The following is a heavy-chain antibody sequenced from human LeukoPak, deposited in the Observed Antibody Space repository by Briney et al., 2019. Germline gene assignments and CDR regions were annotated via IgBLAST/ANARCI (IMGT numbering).Heavy chain of an antibody. CDR3: ARDGGTYSSGWYSNNWFDP. CDR2: ISPYNGNT. D-gene: IGHD6-19*01. V-gene: IGHV1-18*04. Sequence: GASVKVSCKASGYTFTTYYMHWVRQAPGQGLEWMGWISPYNGNTNYAQKLQGRVTMTTDTSTSTAYMELRSLRSDDTAVYYCARDGGTYSSGWYSNNWFDPWGQGTLVTVSS. CDR1: GYTFTTYY. J-gene: IGHJ5*02.